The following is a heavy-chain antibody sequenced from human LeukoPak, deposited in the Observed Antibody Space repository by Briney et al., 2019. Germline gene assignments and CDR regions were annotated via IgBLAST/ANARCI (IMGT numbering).Heavy chain of an antibody. V-gene: IGHV4-59*08. D-gene: IGHD2-2*01. Sequence: PSETLSLTCTVSGGSISSYYWSWIRQPPGKGLEWIGYIYYSGSTNYNPSLKSRVTISVDTSKNQFSLKLSSVTAADTAVYYCASPRGTMPTRDVLDIGGQGTMVTVFS. CDR1: GGSISSYY. CDR3: ASPRGTMPTRDVLDI. J-gene: IGHJ3*02. CDR2: IYYSGST.